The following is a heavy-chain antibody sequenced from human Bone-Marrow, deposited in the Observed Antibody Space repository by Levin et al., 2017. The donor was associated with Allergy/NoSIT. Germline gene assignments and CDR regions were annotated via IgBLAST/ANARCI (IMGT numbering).Heavy chain of an antibody. Sequence: PGGSLRLSCAASGFTFSNYAMHWVRQAPGKGLEYVSGINNNGGMTHYASSVRGRFTISRDNSKNTLYLQMDNLRTEDMAIYYCARWTRVRDFESWGQGTLVIVSS. CDR2: INNNGGMT. CDR3: ARWTRVRDFES. CDR1: GFTFSNYA. D-gene: IGHD3-3*01. J-gene: IGHJ4*02. V-gene: IGHV3-64*01.